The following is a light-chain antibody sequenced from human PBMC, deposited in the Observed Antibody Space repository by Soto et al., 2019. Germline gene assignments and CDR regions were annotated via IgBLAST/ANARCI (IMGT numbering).Light chain of an antibody. J-gene: IGKJ4*01. CDR2: FAS. CDR1: QSVSSY. Sequence: EIVLTQSPATLSLSPGERATLSCRASQSVSSYLAWYQQKPGQAPRLLIYFASKRATGIPARFSGSGSGTDFTLTISSLEPEDFAVYYCHQRSDWPLLTCGGGTKVEI. V-gene: IGKV3-11*01. CDR3: HQRSDWPLLT.